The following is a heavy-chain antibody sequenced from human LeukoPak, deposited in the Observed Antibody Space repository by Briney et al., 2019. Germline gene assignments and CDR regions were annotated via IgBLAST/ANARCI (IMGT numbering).Heavy chain of an antibody. CDR2: IKRDGSEK. CDR1: GFTLSSYW. D-gene: IGHD2-2*01. J-gene: IGHJ3*02. CDR3: ARGAAIVVVPAATVVDAFDI. Sequence: GGSLRLSCAASGFTLSSYWMSWVRQAPGKGLEWVANIKRDGSEKYYVDSVKGRFTISRDNAKNSLYLQMNSLRAEDTAVYYCARGAAIVVVPAATVVDAFDIWGQGTMVTVSS. V-gene: IGHV3-7*03.